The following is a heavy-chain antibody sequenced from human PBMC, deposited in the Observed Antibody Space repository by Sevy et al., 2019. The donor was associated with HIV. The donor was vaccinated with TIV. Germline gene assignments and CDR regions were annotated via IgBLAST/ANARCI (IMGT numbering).Heavy chain of an antibody. CDR1: GFTFSNAW. Sequence: GGSLRLSCAASGFTFSNAWMSWVRQAPGKGLEWVGRIKSKTDGGTTDYAAPVKGRFTISRDDSKNTLYLQMNSLKTEDTAVFYCTTTYYYDRSGYYYGGDDAFDIWGQRTMVTVSS. V-gene: IGHV3-15*01. J-gene: IGHJ3*02. CDR2: IKSKTDGGTT. D-gene: IGHD3-22*01. CDR3: TTTYYYDRSGYYYGGDDAFDI.